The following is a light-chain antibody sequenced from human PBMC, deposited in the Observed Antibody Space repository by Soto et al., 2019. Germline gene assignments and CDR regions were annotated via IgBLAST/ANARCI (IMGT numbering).Light chain of an antibody. Sequence: QSALTQPASVSGSLGQSITSSCTGTSSNVGGYYYVSWYQQCPGKAPKLLIFEVSNRPPGVSNRFSGSKFGNTASLTISGLQAEDEADYYCSSYTTGSTRVFGTGTKVTVL. CDR3: SSYTTGSTRV. V-gene: IGLV2-14*01. CDR1: SSNVGGYYY. CDR2: EVS. J-gene: IGLJ1*01.